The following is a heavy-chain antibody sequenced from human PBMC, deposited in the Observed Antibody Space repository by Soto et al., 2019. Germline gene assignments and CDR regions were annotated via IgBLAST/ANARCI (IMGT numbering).Heavy chain of an antibody. J-gene: IGHJ4*02. D-gene: IGHD2-15*01. Sequence: QVQLVQSGAEVKKPGSSVKVSCKASGGTFSSYTISWVRQAPGQGLEWMGRIIPMLGIANYAQKFQGRVTITADKSTSKAYMELSSLRSEDTAVDYCATEGGYCRGGSCYTDYWGQGTLVTVSS. CDR2: IIPMLGIA. CDR3: ATEGGYCRGGSCYTDY. V-gene: IGHV1-69*02. CDR1: GGTFSSYT.